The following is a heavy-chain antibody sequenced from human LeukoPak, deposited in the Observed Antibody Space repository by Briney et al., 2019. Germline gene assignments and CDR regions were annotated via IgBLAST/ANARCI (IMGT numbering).Heavy chain of an antibody. CDR1: GFTFSSYW. D-gene: IGHD6-19*01. V-gene: IGHV3-74*01. Sequence: GGSLRLSCAASGFTFSSYWMDWVRQVPGKGLVWVARVSSDGSRTSYADSVKGRFTISRDNAKNTLYLQMNSLRAEDTAVYYCAKDRQWLVHIFDYWGQGTLVTVSS. CDR2: VSSDGSRT. CDR3: AKDRQWLVHIFDY. J-gene: IGHJ4*02.